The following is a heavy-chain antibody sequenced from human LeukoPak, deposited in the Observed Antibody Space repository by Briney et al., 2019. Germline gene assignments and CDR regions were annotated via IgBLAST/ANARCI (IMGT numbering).Heavy chain of an antibody. D-gene: IGHD2-2*01. Sequence: PSETLSLTCAVYSGSFSGYYWSWIRQPPGKGLEWIGEINHSGSTNYNPSLKSRVTISIDTSKNQFSLKLSSVTAADTIVYYCARQGCSSTACPFDYWGQGILVTVSS. J-gene: IGHJ4*02. CDR3: ARQGCSSTACPFDY. V-gene: IGHV4-34*01. CDR2: INHSGST. CDR1: SGSFSGYY.